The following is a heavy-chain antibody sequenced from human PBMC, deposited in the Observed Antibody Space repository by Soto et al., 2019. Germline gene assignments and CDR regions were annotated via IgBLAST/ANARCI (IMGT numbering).Heavy chain of an antibody. CDR2: IYHSGST. D-gene: IGHD5-18*01. CDR1: GGSISSSNW. J-gene: IGHJ6*02. V-gene: IGHV4-4*02. Sequence: QVQLQESGPGLVKPSGTLSLTCAVSGGSISSSNWWSWVRQPPGKGLEWIGEIYHSGSTNYNPSLKSRVPITVDKSKHQFALKLSSVTAADTAVYYCARAGYSYGSIADYYYGMDVWGQGTTVTVSS. CDR3: ARAGYSYGSIADYYYGMDV.